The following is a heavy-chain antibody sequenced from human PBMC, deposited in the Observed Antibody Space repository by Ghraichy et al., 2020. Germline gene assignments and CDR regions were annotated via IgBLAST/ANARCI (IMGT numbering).Heavy chain of an antibody. CDR3: ARPLPYHYVLQGAFDM. CDR1: GYNFTNYW. V-gene: IGHV5-51*01. J-gene: IGHJ3*02. D-gene: IGHD3-10*02. CDR2: IYPGDSDT. Sequence: GESLNISCKGSGYNFTNYWIGWVRQMPGKGLEWMGIIYPGDSDTKYNPSFQGRVTISADKSINSAYLRWSSLKASDTAMYYCARPLPYHYVLQGAFDMWGQGTMVTVSS.